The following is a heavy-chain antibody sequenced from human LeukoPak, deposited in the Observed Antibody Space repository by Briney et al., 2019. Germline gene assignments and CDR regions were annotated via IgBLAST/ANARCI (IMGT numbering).Heavy chain of an antibody. CDR3: ARLKCISTTCPSRYVMDV. J-gene: IGHJ6*02. D-gene: IGHD2-2*01. CDR2: IYYSGST. V-gene: IGHV4-59*01. CDR1: GVSISSYY. Sequence: SSETLSLTCSVSGVSISSYYWSWLRQPPGKGLEYLGYIYYSGSTNYNPSLKSRVTISVDTSKDQFSLNLTSVTAADTAVYYCARLKCISTTCPSRYVMDVWGQGTTVTVSS.